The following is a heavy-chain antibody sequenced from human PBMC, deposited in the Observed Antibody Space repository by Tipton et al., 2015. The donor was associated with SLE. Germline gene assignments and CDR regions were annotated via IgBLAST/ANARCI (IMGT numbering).Heavy chain of an antibody. Sequence: LRLSCAASGFTFSDYYMSWIRQAPGKGLEWIGSMHYSGSTHYNPSLKSRVTISVDTSKNQFSLKLSSVTAADTAVYYCTRDPASGDIDYWGQGTLVTVSS. CDR1: GFTFSDYY. V-gene: IGHV4-38-2*02. CDR3: TRDPASGDIDY. D-gene: IGHD2-21*02. CDR2: MHYSGST. J-gene: IGHJ4*02.